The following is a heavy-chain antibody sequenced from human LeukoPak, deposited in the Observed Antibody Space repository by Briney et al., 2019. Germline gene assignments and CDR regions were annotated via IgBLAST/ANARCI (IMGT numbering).Heavy chain of an antibody. D-gene: IGHD7-27*01. Sequence: PGLSVRLLCAASGFTFSRHDMLWAREAPAKGLEWVAVISHDGSNKYYADSVNGRFTISRDNSKNTLYLQMNSLRAEDTAVYYCERDNWGFDYWGQGTLVTVSS. CDR1: GFTFSRHD. V-gene: IGHV3-30-3*01. J-gene: IGHJ4*02. CDR3: ERDNWGFDY. CDR2: ISHDGSNK.